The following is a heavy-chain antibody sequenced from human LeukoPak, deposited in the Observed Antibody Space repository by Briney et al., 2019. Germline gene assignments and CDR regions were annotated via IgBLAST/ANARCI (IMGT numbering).Heavy chain of an antibody. CDR3: ARYERPMVRGVFHWFDP. CDR2: ISSSSSYI. CDR1: GFTFSSYS. D-gene: IGHD3-10*01. V-gene: IGHV3-21*04. J-gene: IGHJ5*02. Sequence: GGSLRLSCAASGFTFSSYSMNWVRQAPGKGLEWVSSISSSSSYIYYADSVKGRFTISRDNAKNSLYLQMNSLRSDDTAVYYCARYERPMVRGVFHWFDPWGQGTLVTVSS.